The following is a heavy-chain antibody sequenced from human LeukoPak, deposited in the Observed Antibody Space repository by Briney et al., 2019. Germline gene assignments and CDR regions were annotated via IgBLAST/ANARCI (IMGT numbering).Heavy chain of an antibody. Sequence: GGSLRLSCAASGFTFSSYAMHWVRQAPGKGLEWMAVIWYDGSNRYYADSVKGRFTISRDNSKNTLYLEMNSLRAEDTAVYYCVGLGTNYYGLRWGQGTLVTVSS. V-gene: IGHV3-33*03. CDR3: VGLGTNYYGLR. CDR2: IWYDGSNR. CDR1: GFTFSSYA. D-gene: IGHD3-10*01. J-gene: IGHJ4*02.